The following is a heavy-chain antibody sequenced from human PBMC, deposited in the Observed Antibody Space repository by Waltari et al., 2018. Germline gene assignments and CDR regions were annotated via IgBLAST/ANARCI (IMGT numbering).Heavy chain of an antibody. V-gene: IGHV4-38-2*01. CDR3: ARHLSDYYGSGTGY. Sequence: QVQLQESGPGLVKPSETLSLTCAVSGYSISSGYYWGWIRKPPGKGLEWIGSSYHSGSTYSNPSLNSRVTISVDTSKTQFSLKLSSVTAADTAVYYCARHLSDYYGSGTGYWGQGTLVTVSS. CDR2: SYHSGST. CDR1: GYSISSGYY. J-gene: IGHJ4*02. D-gene: IGHD3-10*01.